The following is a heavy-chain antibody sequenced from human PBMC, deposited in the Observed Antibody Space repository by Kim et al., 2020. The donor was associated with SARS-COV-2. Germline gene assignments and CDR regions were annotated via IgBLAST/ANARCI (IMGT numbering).Heavy chain of an antibody. V-gene: IGHV3-30*04. Sequence: GGSLRLSCAASGFTFSSYAMHWVRQAPGKGLEWVAVISYDGSNKYYADSVKGRFTISIDNSKNTLYLQMNSLRVEDTAVYYCAIGAGMTAIPFVAFYYG. CDR1: GFTFSSYA. J-gene: IGHJ6*01. CDR2: ISYDGSNK. CDR3: AIGAGMTAIPFVAFYYG. D-gene: IGHD2-2*02.